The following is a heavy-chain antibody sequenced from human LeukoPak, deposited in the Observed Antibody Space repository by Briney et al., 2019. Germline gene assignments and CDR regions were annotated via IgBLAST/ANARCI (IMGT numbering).Heavy chain of an antibody. D-gene: IGHD1-26*01. V-gene: IGHV3-23*01. CDR2: IGGSGDDT. CDR1: GFTFDNYA. J-gene: IGHJ4*02. CDR3: AKDNRLGATDY. Sequence: GGSLRLSCAASGFTFDNYAMSWVRQTPGKGLEWVSGIGGSGDDTSYADSVKGRFTVSRDNSKNTLYLQMNSLRAEDTAVYYCAKDNRLGATDYWGQGTLVTVSS.